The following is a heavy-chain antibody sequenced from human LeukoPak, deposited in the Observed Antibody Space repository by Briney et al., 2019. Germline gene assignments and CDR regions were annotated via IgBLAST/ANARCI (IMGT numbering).Heavy chain of an antibody. CDR3: AKELDTMFFDY. D-gene: IGHD3-10*02. V-gene: IGHV3-43*01. J-gene: IGHJ4*02. CDR2: AVWAGGTT. Sequence: GGSLRLSCATSGFNFYRYTIHWVRQAPGKGMEWGSLAVWAGGTTFYSDSVRGRFTISRDSGRKSVYLQMNSLTTDDTAFYFCAKELDTMFFDYWGQGALVTVSS. CDR1: GFNFYRYT.